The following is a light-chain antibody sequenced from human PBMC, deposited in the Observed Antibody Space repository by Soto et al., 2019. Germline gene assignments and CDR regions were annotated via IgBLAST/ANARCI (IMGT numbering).Light chain of an antibody. V-gene: IGKV3-20*01. J-gene: IGKJ4*01. CDR2: DAS. CDR1: QTVRNNY. Sequence: EFVSTQSPITLSLSPEERSTLPCRASQTVRNNYLAWYQQKPGQAPRLLIYDASSRATGIPDRFSGGGSGTDFTLTISRLEPEDFAVYYCQQFSSYPLTFGGGTKVDI. CDR3: QQFSSYPLT.